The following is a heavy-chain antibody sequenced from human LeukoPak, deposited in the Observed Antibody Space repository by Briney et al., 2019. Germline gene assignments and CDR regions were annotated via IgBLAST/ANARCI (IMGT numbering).Heavy chain of an antibody. CDR1: GFTFSTTW. CDR3: ARSNQADDY. CDR2: INPGGSSI. J-gene: IGHJ4*02. V-gene: IGHV3-74*01. Sequence: PGRSLRLSCAASGFTFSTTWMHWGRQVLGKGLVWVARINPGGSSITYADSVKGRFTISRDNAKNTLYLQMDRLRAEDTGVYYCARSNQADDYWGQGTLVTVSS. D-gene: IGHD1-14*01.